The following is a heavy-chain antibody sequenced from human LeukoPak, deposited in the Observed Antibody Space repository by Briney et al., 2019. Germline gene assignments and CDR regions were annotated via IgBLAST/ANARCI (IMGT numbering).Heavy chain of an antibody. CDR1: GLTFSSHW. V-gene: IGHV3-9*01. D-gene: IGHD3-22*01. CDR3: ANSYYDSAPLFDY. CDR2: ISWNSGSI. J-gene: IGHJ4*02. Sequence: PGGSLRLSCAASGLTFSSHWMHWVRQAPGKGLEWVSGISWNSGSIGYADSVKGRFTISRDNAKNSLYLQMNSLRAEDTALYYCANSYYDSAPLFDYWGQGTLVTVSS.